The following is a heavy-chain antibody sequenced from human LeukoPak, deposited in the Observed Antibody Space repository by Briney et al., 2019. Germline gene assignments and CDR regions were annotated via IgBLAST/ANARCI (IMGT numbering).Heavy chain of an antibody. Sequence: PSETLSLTCTVSGGSLSSYYWSWVRQPPGKGLEWIGYIYYSGSTNYNPSLKSRVTISVDTSKNQFSLKLSSVTAADTAVYYCARGYAGATTFDYWGQGTLVTVSS. CDR2: IYYSGST. V-gene: IGHV4-59*01. CDR3: ARGYAGATTFDY. D-gene: IGHD1-26*01. J-gene: IGHJ4*02. CDR1: GGSLSSYY.